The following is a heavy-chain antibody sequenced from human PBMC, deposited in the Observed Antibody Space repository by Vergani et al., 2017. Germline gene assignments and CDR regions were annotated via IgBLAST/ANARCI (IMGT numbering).Heavy chain of an antibody. V-gene: IGHV3-20*01. CDR2: ISFNGLTV. D-gene: IGHD2/OR15-2a*01. CDR3: ARGGLYSFYYFMNV. CDR1: GFRFDQSG. J-gene: IGHJ6*03. Sequence: EVELVDSGGKVVRPGGSLRLSCVASGFRFDQSGMMWDRQSPGKGPEWVAGISFNGLTVGYSESVEGRFTISRDNSKKSLFLQMSNVRAEDTASYHCARGGLYSFYYFMNVWGNGTTVKVSS.